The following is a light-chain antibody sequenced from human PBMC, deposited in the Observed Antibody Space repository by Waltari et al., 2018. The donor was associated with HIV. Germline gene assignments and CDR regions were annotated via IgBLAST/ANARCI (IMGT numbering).Light chain of an antibody. CDR3: ATWDRSLSRVI. V-gene: IGLV1-51*01. Sequence: QSVLTQPPSVSAAPRQKVTISCSGTSSNIGNNFVSWYQQLPGTAPKLLIYDNNKRPVGIPDRFSGSKSGTSATLGITGLQAGDEADYFCATWDRSLSRVIFGGGTRLTVL. CDR2: DNN. J-gene: IGLJ2*01. CDR1: SSNIGNNF.